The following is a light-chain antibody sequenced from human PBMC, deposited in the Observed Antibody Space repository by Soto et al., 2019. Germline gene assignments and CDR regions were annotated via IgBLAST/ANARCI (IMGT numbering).Light chain of an antibody. CDR1: QSVRSH. J-gene: IGKJ4*01. V-gene: IGKV3-15*01. CDR2: GAS. Sequence: EVVMTQSPATLSVSPGDKATLSCRASQSVRSHLAWYQQKPGQAPRLLIYGASTRASGVPARFSGSGSGTEFTLTISSLQSEDFAIYYCQQYDDWRLLTFGGGTKVEI. CDR3: QQYDDWRLLT.